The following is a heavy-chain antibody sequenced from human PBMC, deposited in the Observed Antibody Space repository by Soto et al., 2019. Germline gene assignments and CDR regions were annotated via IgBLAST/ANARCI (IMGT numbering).Heavy chain of an antibody. CDR2: ISYDGRNK. Sequence: QVQLVESGGGVVQPGRSLRLSCAASGFTFSTYSMHWVRQAPGKGLEWVTLISYDGRNKYYADSVKGRFTISRDNSNSTLYLQVNSLTIEDTAVYYCARGYTYYYGSGSMFYSDYRGQGTLVTVSS. CDR3: ARGYTYYYGSGSMFYSDY. J-gene: IGHJ4*02. V-gene: IGHV3-30-3*01. D-gene: IGHD3-10*01. CDR1: GFTFSTYS.